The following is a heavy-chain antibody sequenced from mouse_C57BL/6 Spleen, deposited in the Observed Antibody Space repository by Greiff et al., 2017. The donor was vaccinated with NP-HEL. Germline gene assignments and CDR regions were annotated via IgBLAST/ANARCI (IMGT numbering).Heavy chain of an antibody. CDR2: IDPSDSYT. Sequence: QVQLQQPGAELVKPGASVKLSCKASGYTFTSYWMQWVKQRPGQGLEWIGEIDPSDSYTNSNQKFKGKATLTVDTSSRTAYMQLSSLTSEDSAVYYCARVGPQLSYFDDWGQGTTLTVSS. J-gene: IGHJ2*01. V-gene: IGHV1-50*01. CDR3: ARVGPQLSYFDD. CDR1: GYTFTSYW. D-gene: IGHD4-1*02.